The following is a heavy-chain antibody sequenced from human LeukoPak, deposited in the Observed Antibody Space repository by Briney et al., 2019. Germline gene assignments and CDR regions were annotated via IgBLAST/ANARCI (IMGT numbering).Heavy chain of an antibody. CDR2: ISGSGGST. CDR1: GFTFSSYA. J-gene: IGHJ6*02. Sequence: GGSLRLSCAASGFTFSSYAMSWVRQAPGKGLEWVSAISGSGGSTYYADSVKGRFTISGDNSKNTLYLQMNSLRAEDTAVYYCAKDLAPVYGDYGYFYYGMDVWGQGTTVTVSS. V-gene: IGHV3-23*01. CDR3: AKDLAPVYGDYGYFYYGMDV. D-gene: IGHD4-17*01.